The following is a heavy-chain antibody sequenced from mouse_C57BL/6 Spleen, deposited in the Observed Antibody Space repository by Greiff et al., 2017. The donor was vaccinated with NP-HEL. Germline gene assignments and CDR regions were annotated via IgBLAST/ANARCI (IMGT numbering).Heavy chain of an antibody. V-gene: IGHV1-42*01. CDR1: GYSFTGYY. Sequence: VQLQQSGPELVKPGASVKISCKASGYSFTGYYMNWVKQSPEKSLEWIGEINPSTGGTTYNQKFKAKATLTVDKSSSTAYMQLKSLTSEDSAVYYCARGGDAMDDWGQGTSVTVSS. CDR2: INPSTGGT. J-gene: IGHJ4*01. CDR3: ARGGDAMDD.